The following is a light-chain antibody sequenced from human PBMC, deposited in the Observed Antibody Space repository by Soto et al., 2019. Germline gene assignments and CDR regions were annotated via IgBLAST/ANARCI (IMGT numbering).Light chain of an antibody. CDR2: NNN. CDR1: RSDIGSNS. J-gene: IGLJ1*01. CDR3: AAWDDSLTGPV. Sequence: QSVLTQPPSASGTPGQTVIISCSGSRSDIGSNSVNWYQHLPGTAPKLLIYNNNQRPSGVPDRFSGSKSGTSASLAISGLQSEDEAHYYCAAWDDSLTGPVFGTGTKFTVL. V-gene: IGLV1-44*01.